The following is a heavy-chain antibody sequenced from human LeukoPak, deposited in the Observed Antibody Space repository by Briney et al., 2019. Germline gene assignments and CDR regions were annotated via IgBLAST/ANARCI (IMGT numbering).Heavy chain of an antibody. V-gene: IGHV1-8*03. CDR1: GYTFTSYD. D-gene: IGHD4-23*01. Sequence: ASVKVSCKASGYTFTSYDINWVRQATGQGLEWMGWMNPNSGNTGYAQKFQGRVTITRNTSISTAYMELSGLRSEDTAVYYCARVRGRWGGALDYWGQGTLVTVSS. J-gene: IGHJ4*02. CDR3: ARVRGRWGGALDY. CDR2: MNPNSGNT.